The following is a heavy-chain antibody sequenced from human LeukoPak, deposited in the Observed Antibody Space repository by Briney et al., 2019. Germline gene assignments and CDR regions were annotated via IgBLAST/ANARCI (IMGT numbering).Heavy chain of an antibody. CDR1: GHTFTSYD. Sequence: ASVKVSCKASGHTFTSYDINWVRQATGQGLEWMGWMNPNSGNTGYAQKFQGRVTITRNTSISTAYMELSSLRSEDTAVYYCARVNYDYVWGSYRPFDYWGQGTLVTVSS. CDR2: MNPNSGNT. J-gene: IGHJ4*02. D-gene: IGHD3-16*02. V-gene: IGHV1-8*03. CDR3: ARVNYDYVWGSYRPFDY.